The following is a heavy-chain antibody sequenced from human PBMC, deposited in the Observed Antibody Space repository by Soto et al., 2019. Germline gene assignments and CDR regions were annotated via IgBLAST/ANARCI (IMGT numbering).Heavy chain of an antibody. CDR2: SYYSGST. Sequence: PFETLSLTCTVSGGSISSYYWSWIRQPPGKGLEWIGDSYYSGSTNDNPSRKSRVTISVDTSKNQFSLKLSSVTAADTAVYYCARSTQYSGSYYDYWGQGTLVTVSS. CDR1: GGSISSYY. V-gene: IGHV4-59*01. J-gene: IGHJ4*02. CDR3: ARSTQYSGSYYDY. D-gene: IGHD1-26*01.